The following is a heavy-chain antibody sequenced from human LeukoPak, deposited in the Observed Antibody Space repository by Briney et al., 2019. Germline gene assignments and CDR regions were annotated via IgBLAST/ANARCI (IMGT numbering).Heavy chain of an antibody. CDR1: GGSISSYY. CDR3: ARDKTSNTAMVASAFDI. CDR2: IYYSGST. V-gene: IGHV4-59*01. D-gene: IGHD5-18*01. J-gene: IGHJ3*02. Sequence: SETLSLTCTVSGGSISSYYWSWIRQPPGKGLEWIGYIYYSGSTNYNPSLKSRVTISVDTSKNQFSLKLSSVTAADTAVYYCARDKTSNTAMVASAFDIWGQGTMVTVSS.